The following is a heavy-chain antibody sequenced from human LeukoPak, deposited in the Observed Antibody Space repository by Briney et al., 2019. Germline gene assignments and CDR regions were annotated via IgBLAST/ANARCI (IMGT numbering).Heavy chain of an antibody. CDR3: ATVRDIVVGGGPYYFDY. CDR1: GYTFIVYY. CDR2: INPHNGDT. Sequence: ASVKVSCKASGYTFIVYYLHWVRQAPGQGLEWMGWINPHNGDTNYAQKFQGRVTMTRDPSITTAYMELSRLKSDDTAVYYCATVRDIVVGGGPYYFDYWGQGTLVTVSS. J-gene: IGHJ4*02. V-gene: IGHV1-2*02. D-gene: IGHD2-15*01.